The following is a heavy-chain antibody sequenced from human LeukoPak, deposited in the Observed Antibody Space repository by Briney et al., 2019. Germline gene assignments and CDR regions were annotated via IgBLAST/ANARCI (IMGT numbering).Heavy chain of an antibody. CDR2: IYYSGST. CDR3: ARTSTVAGPYYFDY. V-gene: IGHV4-59*01. J-gene: IGHJ4*02. Sequence: SETLSLTCTVSGGSISSYYWSWIRQPPGKGLEWIGYIYYSGSTNYNPSLKSRVTISVDTSKNQFSLKLSSVTAADTAVYYCARTSTVAGPYYFDYWGQGTLVTVSS. CDR1: GGSISSYY. D-gene: IGHD6-19*01.